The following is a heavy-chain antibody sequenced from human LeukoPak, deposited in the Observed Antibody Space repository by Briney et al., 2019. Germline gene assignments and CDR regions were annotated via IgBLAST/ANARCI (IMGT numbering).Heavy chain of an antibody. J-gene: IGHJ4*02. CDR2: IKQDGSEK. CDR1: GFTFSSYW. V-gene: IGHV3-7*01. Sequence: PGGSLRLSCATSGFTFSSYWMSWVRQAPGKGLEWVANIKQDGSEKYYVDSVKGRFTVSRDNAKNSLYLQMNSLRAEDTAVYSCVRGRREFTLWGQGTLVTVSS. D-gene: IGHD3-10*01. CDR3: VRGRREFTL.